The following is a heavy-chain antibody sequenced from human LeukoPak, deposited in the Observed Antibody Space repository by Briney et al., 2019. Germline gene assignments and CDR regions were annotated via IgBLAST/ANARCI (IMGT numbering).Heavy chain of an antibody. Sequence: GGSLRLSCAASAFTFSSYAMSWVRQAPGRGLEWVSAISGSGGSTHYADSVKGRFTISRDNSKRTLYLQMNSLRADDTAVYYCAKEYGDYFNYFDYWGQGALVTVSS. CDR2: ISGSGGST. CDR3: AKEYGDYFNYFDY. CDR1: AFTFSSYA. V-gene: IGHV3-23*01. D-gene: IGHD4-17*01. J-gene: IGHJ4*02.